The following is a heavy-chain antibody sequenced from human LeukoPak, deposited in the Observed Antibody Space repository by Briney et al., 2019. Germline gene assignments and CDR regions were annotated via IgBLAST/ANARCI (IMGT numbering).Heavy chain of an antibody. CDR2: IKQDGNEK. D-gene: IGHD2-2*01. CDR3: ARHAIWAFDI. J-gene: IGHJ3*02. CDR1: GFTFNRYW. V-gene: IGHV3-7*01. Sequence: GGSLRPSCAASGFTFNRYWMTWFRQAPGKGLEWVANIKQDGNEKDYVDSVKGRFTISRDNAKNSVSLQMNSLRAEDTAVYYCARHAIWAFDIWGQGTMVTVSS.